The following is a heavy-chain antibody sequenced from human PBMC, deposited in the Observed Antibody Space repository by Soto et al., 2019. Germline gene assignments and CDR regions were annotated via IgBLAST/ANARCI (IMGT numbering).Heavy chain of an antibody. J-gene: IGHJ3*01. CDR1: GFTFSTYD. Sequence: EVLLVESGGGLVQPGGSLRLSCTTSGFTFSTYDMHWVRQVTGKGLEWVSGIVVAGDTYYPDSVKGRFTISRENAKNSLYLQMDSLRVEDTAVYYCARRGIDTMSGFDALDVWGLGTKVTVSS. D-gene: IGHD6-25*01. CDR3: ARRGIDTMSGFDALDV. V-gene: IGHV3-13*01. CDR2: IVVAGDT.